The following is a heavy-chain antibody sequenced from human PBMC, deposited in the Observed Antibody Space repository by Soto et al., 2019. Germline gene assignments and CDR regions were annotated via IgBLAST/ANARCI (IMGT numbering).Heavy chain of an antibody. CDR2: INPSGGST. D-gene: IGHD3-3*01. CDR3: ARVWSVFGVVTPPREGWGMDV. Sequence: QVQLVQSGAEVKKPGASVKVSCKASGYTFTSYYMHWVRQAPGQGLEWMGIINPSGGSTSYAQKFQGRVTMTRDTSTSTVYMELSSLRSEDTAVYYCARVWSVFGVVTPPREGWGMDVWGQGTTVTVSS. J-gene: IGHJ6*02. V-gene: IGHV1-46*01. CDR1: GYTFTSYY.